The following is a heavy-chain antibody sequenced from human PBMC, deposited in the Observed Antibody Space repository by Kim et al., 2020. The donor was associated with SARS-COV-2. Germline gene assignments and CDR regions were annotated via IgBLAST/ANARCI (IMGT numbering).Heavy chain of an antibody. V-gene: IGHV3-23*03. Sequence: GGSLRLSCAASGFTFSSYAMSWVRQAPGKGLEWVSVIYSGGSSTYYADSVKGRFTISRDNSKNTLYLQMNSLRAEDTAVYYCAKGGIVVVPAANPPVYLDYWGQGTLVTVSS. CDR3: AKGGIVVVPAANPPVYLDY. CDR2: IYSGGSST. CDR1: GFTFSSYA. J-gene: IGHJ4*02. D-gene: IGHD2-2*01.